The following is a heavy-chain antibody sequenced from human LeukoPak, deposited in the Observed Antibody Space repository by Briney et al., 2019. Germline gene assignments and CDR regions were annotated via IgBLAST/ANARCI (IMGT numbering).Heavy chain of an antibody. CDR1: VYTFTSYY. V-gene: IGHV1-46*01. Sequence: GASVKVSCKASVYTFTSYYMHWVRQAPGQGREWMGIINPSGGSTSYAQKFQGRVTMTRDMSTSTVYMELRSMRSEDTAVYYCAREADYYDFWGQGTMVTVSS. CDR3: AREADYYDF. CDR2: INPSGGST. J-gene: IGHJ3*01. D-gene: IGHD3-10*01.